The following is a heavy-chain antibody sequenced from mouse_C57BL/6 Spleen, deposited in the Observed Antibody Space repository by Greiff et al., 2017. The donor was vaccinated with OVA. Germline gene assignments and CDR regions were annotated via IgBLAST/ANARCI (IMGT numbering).Heavy chain of an antibody. CDR3: ARGGDGYFAWFAY. Sequence: QVQLQQPGAELVKPGASVKLSCKASGYTFTSYWMHWVKQRPGQGLEWIGMIHPNSGSTKYNEKFKSKATLTVDKSSSTAYMQLSSLTSEDSAVYYCARGGDGYFAWFAYWGQGTLVTVSA. J-gene: IGHJ3*01. CDR1: GYTFTSYW. V-gene: IGHV1-64*01. D-gene: IGHD2-3*01. CDR2: IHPNSGST.